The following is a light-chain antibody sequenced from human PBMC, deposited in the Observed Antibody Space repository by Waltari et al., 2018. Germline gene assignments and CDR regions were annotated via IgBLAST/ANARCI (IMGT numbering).Light chain of an antibody. J-gene: IGLJ3*02. V-gene: IGLV1-44*01. CDR1: SSNIGKNS. CDR3: ATWDDSLKGWV. Sequence: QSVLTHPPSASGPPGQSFTMSFSGTSSNIGKNSVNWYHQVPGPAPKLLIYRDNQRPSGVPARFFGSKSDTSASLAISGLQSDDEADYYCATWDDSLKGWVFGGGTKLTVL. CDR2: RDN.